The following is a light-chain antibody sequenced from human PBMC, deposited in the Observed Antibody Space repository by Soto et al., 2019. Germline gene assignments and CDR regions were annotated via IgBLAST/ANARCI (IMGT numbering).Light chain of an antibody. CDR3: QQYNNWPPWT. V-gene: IGKV3-15*01. CDR2: GAS. Sequence: EIVMTQSPATLSVSPGERATLSCRASQSVSSNIAWYQQKPGQAPRLLIYGASTRATGIPVRFSGSGSGTEFTLPIGSLQSEDFAVYYCQQYNNWPPWTFGQGTKVEIK. J-gene: IGKJ1*01. CDR1: QSVSSN.